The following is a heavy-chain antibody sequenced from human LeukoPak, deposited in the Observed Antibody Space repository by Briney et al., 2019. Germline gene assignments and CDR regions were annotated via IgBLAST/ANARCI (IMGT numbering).Heavy chain of an antibody. J-gene: IGHJ4*02. D-gene: IGHD6-13*01. CDR2: ISSSGSTI. Sequence: GGSLRLSCAASGFTFSSYEMNWVRQAPGKGLEWVSYISSSGSTIYYADSVKGRFTISRDNAKNSLYLQMNSLRAEDTAVYYCARDSPGIAAAGLYYFDYWGQGTLVTVFS. V-gene: IGHV3-48*03. CDR1: GFTFSSYE. CDR3: ARDSPGIAAAGLYYFDY.